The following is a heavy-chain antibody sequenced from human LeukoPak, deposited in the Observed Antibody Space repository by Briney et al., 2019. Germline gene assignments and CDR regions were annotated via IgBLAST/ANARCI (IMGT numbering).Heavy chain of an antibody. V-gene: IGHV3-20*04. D-gene: IGHD3-10*01. CDR2: LSWNGGIT. CDR1: GFTFDDHG. CDR3: VRDVSYGAVDF. J-gene: IGHJ3*01. Sequence: PGGSLRLSCAASGFTFDDHGMNWVRQGPGKGLEWVSGLSWNGGITGYADSVKGRFVISRDNAKNSLYLQMNFLSAEDTALYYCVRDVSYGAVDFWGQGTRVIVSS.